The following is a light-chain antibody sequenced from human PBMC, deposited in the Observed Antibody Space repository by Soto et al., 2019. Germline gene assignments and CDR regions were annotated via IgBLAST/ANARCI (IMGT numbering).Light chain of an antibody. CDR1: QGVSSGY. V-gene: IGKV3-20*01. CDR2: GAS. Sequence: EIVLTQSPGTLSLSPGERATLSCRASQGVSSGYLAWYQQNPGQAPRLLIYGASSRATGIPDRFSGSGFGTDFTLTISRLEPEDFAVYFCQQYGSSPRTFGQGTKV. CDR3: QQYGSSPRT. J-gene: IGKJ1*01.